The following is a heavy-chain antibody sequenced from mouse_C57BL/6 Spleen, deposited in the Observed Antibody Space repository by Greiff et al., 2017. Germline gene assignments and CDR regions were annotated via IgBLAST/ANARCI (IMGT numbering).Heavy chain of an antibody. J-gene: IGHJ2*01. CDR2: IDPNSGGT. CDR3: AREFHYYGSRYRYFDY. D-gene: IGHD1-1*01. Sequence: VQLQQSGAELVKPGSSVKLSCKASGYTFTSYWMHWVKQRPGRGLEWIGSIDPNSGGTKYNEKFKSKATLTVDKPSSTAYMQLSSLTSEYAAVYYCAREFHYYGSRYRYFDYWGQGTTLTVCS. V-gene: IGHV1-62-3*01. CDR1: GYTFTSYW.